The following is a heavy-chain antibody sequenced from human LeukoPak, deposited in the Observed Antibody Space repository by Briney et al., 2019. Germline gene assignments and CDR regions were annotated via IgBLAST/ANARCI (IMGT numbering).Heavy chain of an antibody. CDR3: ARQRRVPVVVAATFDY. J-gene: IGHJ4*02. CDR2: IYYSGST. Sequence: SETLSLTCTVSGGSISNYYWGWIRQPPGKGLEWIGSIYYSGSTYYNPSLKSRVTISVDTSKNQFSLKLSSVTAADTAVYYCARQRRVPVVVAATFDYWGQGTLVTVSS. CDR1: GGSISNYY. D-gene: IGHD2-15*01. V-gene: IGHV4-39*01.